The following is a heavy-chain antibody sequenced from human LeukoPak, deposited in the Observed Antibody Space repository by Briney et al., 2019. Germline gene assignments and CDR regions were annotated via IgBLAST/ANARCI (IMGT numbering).Heavy chain of an antibody. CDR2: INPNSGGT. J-gene: IGHJ5*02. Sequence: ASVKVSCKASGHTFTGSYMHWVRQAPGQGLEWMRWINPNSGGTNYAQKFQGRVTMTRDTSISTAYMELSRLRSDDTAVYYCARPQRGYSQNWFDPWGQGTLVTVSS. D-gene: IGHD5-18*01. CDR1: GHTFTGSY. CDR3: ARPQRGYSQNWFDP. V-gene: IGHV1-2*02.